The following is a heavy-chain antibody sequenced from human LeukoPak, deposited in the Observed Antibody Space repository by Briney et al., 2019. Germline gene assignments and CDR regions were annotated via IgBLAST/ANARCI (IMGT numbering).Heavy chain of an antibody. CDR3: VREIGNYFDY. CDR2: ISTSNGNR. V-gene: IGHV1-18*04. J-gene: IGHJ4*02. CDR1: GYTFTGYY. Sequence: ASVKVSCKASGYTFTGYYMHWVRQAPGQGLEWMGWISTSNGNRKYTQRLQGRVTMTTDTSTTTAYMELRSLRSDDTAVYYCVREIGNYFDYWGQGTLVTVSS. D-gene: IGHD2/OR15-2a*01.